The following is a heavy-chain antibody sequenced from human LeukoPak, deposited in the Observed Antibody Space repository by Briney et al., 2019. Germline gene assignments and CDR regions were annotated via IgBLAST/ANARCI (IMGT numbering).Heavy chain of an antibody. CDR1: GFTFSTCA. V-gene: IGHV3-30*04. D-gene: IGHD2-21*02. CDR2: ISYDGSNK. Sequence: PGGSLRLSCAASGFTFSTCAMNWVRQAPGKGLEWVALISYDGSNKYYADSLKGRFTISRDNSKNTLYLQMNSLRVEDTAVYYCASLKTADYWGQGTLVTVSS. J-gene: IGHJ4*02. CDR3: ASLKTADY.